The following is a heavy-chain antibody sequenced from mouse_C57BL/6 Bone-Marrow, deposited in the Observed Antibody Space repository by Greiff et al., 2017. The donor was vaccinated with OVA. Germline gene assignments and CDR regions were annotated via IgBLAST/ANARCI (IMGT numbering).Heavy chain of an antibody. Sequence: QVQLQQSGAELVRPGASVKLSCKASGYTFTDSYINWVKQRPGQGLEWIARIYPGSGNTYYNEKFKGKATLTADKSSSTAYMQLSSLTSEDSAVYFCATFLFDYWGQGTTLTVSS. V-gene: IGHV1-76*01. CDR1: GYTFTDSY. CDR3: ATFLFDY. CDR2: IYPGSGNT. J-gene: IGHJ2*01.